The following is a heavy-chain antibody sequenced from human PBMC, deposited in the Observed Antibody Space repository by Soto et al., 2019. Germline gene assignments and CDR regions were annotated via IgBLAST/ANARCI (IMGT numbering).Heavy chain of an antibody. CDR3: ARDGPHGSGSYGMDV. D-gene: IGHD3-10*01. V-gene: IGHV3-21*01. J-gene: IGHJ6*02. CDR1: GFTFSSYS. CDR2: ISSSSSYI. Sequence: PGGSLRLSCAASGFTFSSYSMNWVRQAPGKGLEWVSSISSSSSYIYYADSVKGRFTNSRDNAKNSLYLQMNSLRAEDTVVYFCARDGPHGSGSYGMDVWGQGTTVTVSS.